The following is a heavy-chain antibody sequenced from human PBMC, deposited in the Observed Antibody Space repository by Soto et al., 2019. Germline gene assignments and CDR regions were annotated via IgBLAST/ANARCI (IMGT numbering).Heavy chain of an antibody. V-gene: IGHV1-18*01. CDR3: ARDLQFYSDSSGYRDVFDI. D-gene: IGHD3-22*01. Sequence: QVQLVQSGAEVKKPGASVKVSCKASGYIFTTYGISWVRQAPGQGLEWMGWTSANNGNTYYAQKFQGRVTMNTDTPTRTIYMELRSLRSDDTAVYYCARDLQFYSDSSGYRDVFDIWGQGTMVTVSS. CDR1: GYIFTTYG. J-gene: IGHJ3*02. CDR2: TSANNGNT.